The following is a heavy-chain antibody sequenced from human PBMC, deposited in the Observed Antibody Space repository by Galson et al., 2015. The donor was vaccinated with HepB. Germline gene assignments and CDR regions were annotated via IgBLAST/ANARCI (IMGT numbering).Heavy chain of an antibody. CDR3: ARGTDPYYFYYMDV. CDR1: GFTFSRYD. CDR2: ISGTGTYI. J-gene: IGHJ6*03. Sequence: SLRLSCAASGFTFSRYDMNWVRQAPGKGPEWLSSISGTGTYIYYADSVQGRFTISRDDAKNSLSLQMNSLRAEDTAVYYCARGTDPYYFYYMDVWGKGTTVTVSS. V-gene: IGHV3-21*01.